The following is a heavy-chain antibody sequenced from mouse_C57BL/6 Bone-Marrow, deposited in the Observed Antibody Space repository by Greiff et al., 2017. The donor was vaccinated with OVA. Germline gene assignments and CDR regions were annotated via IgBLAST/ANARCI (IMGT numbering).Heavy chain of an antibody. D-gene: IGHD1-1*02. CDR3: ARGSPRYFDV. CDR2: ISNGGGST. J-gene: IGHJ1*03. Sequence: EVQRVESGGGLVQPGGSLKLSCAASGFTFSDYYMYWVRQTPEKRLEWVAYISNGGGSTYYPDTVKGRFTISRDNAKNTLYLQMSRLKSEDTAMYYCARGSPRYFDVWGTGTTVTVSS. V-gene: IGHV5-12*01. CDR1: GFTFSDYY.